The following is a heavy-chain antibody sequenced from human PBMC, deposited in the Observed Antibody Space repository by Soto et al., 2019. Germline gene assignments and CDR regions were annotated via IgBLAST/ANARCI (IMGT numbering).Heavy chain of an antibody. D-gene: IGHD2-2*01. CDR1: GDSINNYY. CDR3: AKYRRTQAEGFTLDY. Sequence: SETLSLTCTVSGDSINNYYWSWIRQPPGKKLEWIGYIYYTGSTTYSPSLEGRVTMSVDTSKNQFSLKLNSVNAADTAVYYCAKYRRTQAEGFTLDYWGRGTLVTVS. J-gene: IGHJ4*02. CDR2: IYYTGST. V-gene: IGHV4-59*01.